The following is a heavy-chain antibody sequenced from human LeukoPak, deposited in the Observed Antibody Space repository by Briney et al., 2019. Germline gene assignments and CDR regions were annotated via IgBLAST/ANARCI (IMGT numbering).Heavy chain of an antibody. D-gene: IGHD4-11*01. CDR3: ARQEFSNFYFDY. Sequence: SETLSLTCTVSGDSISNIFYYWSWLRQPPGKGLEWIGNIYYSGSTYYNPSLKSRVTISVDTSKTQCSLKLRSVTAADTAVYYCARQEFSNFYFDYWGQGTPVTVSS. J-gene: IGHJ4*02. CDR2: IYYSGST. V-gene: IGHV4-39*01. CDR1: GDSISNIFYY.